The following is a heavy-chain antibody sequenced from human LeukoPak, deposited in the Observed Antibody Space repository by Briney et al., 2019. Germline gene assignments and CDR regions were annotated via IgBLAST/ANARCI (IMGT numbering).Heavy chain of an antibody. Sequence: PSETLSLTCAVSGYPISSGFYWGWIRQPPGKGLEWIGEINHSGSTNYNPSLKSRVTISVDTSKNQFSLKLSSVTAADTAVYYCARGLRSVVVVPAATYFDYWGQGTLVTVSS. CDR3: ARGLRSVVVVPAATYFDY. V-gene: IGHV4-38-2*01. CDR1: GYPISSGFY. J-gene: IGHJ4*02. CDR2: INHSGST. D-gene: IGHD2-2*01.